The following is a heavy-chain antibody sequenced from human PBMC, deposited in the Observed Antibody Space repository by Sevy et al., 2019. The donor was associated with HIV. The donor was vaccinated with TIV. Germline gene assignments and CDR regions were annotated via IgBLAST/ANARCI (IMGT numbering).Heavy chain of an antibody. J-gene: IGHJ4*02. V-gene: IGHV4-61*01. CDR2: IYYSGST. Sequence: SETLSLTCTVSGGSVSSGSYYWSWIRQPPGKGLEWIGYIYYSGSTNYNPSLKSRVTISVDTSKNQFSLKLSSVTAADTAVYYCARGKVGSWSLGYFDYWGQGTLLTVSS. CDR1: GGSVSSGSYY. D-gene: IGHD6-13*01. CDR3: ARGKVGSWSLGYFDY.